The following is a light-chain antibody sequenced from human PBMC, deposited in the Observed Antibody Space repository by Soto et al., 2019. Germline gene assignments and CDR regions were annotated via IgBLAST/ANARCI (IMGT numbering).Light chain of an antibody. CDR3: QQRSNWPLT. CDR2: DAS. CDR1: QSVTTF. V-gene: IGKV3-11*01. J-gene: IGKJ4*01. Sequence: PGERATLSCRASQSVTTFLAWYQQKPGQAPRLLIYDASSRATGIPARFSGSGSGTDFTLTISSLEPEDFAVYYCQQRSNWPLTFGGGTKVEIK.